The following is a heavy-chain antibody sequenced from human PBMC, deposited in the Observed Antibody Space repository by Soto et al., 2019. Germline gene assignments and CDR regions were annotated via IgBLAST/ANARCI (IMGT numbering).Heavy chain of an antibody. D-gene: IGHD6-13*01. CDR3: AHRRRVIAAAGYFDY. CDR2: IYWDDDK. CDR1: GFSPRPRGVD. J-gene: IGHJ4*02. V-gene: IGHV2-5*02. Sequence: TRVKPTHTATLTCPFCGFSPRPRGVDVASMRPQHGTALEWLALIYWDDDKRYSPSLKSRLTITKDTSKNQVVLTMTNMDPVDTATYYCAHRRRVIAAAGYFDYWGQ.